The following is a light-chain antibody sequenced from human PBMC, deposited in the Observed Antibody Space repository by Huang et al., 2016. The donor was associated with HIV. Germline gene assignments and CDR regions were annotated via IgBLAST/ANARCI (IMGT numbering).Light chain of an antibody. J-gene: IGKJ1*01. CDR1: QSISSW. V-gene: IGKV1-5*03. CDR2: KAS. Sequence: DIQMTQSPSTLSASVGDRVTITCRASQSISSWLAWYQHKPGKAPKLLIYKASSLESGVPSRFSGSGSWTEFTLTISSLQPYDFATYYCQQYNSYSPWTFGQGTKVEIK. CDR3: QQYNSYSPWT.